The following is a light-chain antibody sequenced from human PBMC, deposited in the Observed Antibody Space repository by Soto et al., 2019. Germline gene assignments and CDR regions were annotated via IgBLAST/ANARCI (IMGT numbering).Light chain of an antibody. Sequence: QSALTQPSSASGSPGQSVTISCTGTSGDVGAYNYVSWYQQHPGKAPKLMIYDVSKRPSGVPDRFSGSKSGNTASLTVSGLQSEDEADYYCSSYVGSNAVVFGGGTKVTVL. CDR3: SSYVGSNAVV. CDR2: DVS. CDR1: SGDVGAYNY. J-gene: IGLJ2*01. V-gene: IGLV2-8*01.